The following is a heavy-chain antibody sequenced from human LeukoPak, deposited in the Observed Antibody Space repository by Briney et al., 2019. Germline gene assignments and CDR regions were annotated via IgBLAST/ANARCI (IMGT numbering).Heavy chain of an antibody. CDR2: IIPILGIA. V-gene: IGHV1-69*04. Sequence: SVKVSCKASGGTFSSYAISWVRQAPGQGLEWMGRIIPILGIANYAQKFQGRVTITADKSTSTAYMELRSLRSDDTAVYYCARVPYSGSYLGLFDYWGQGTLVTVSS. D-gene: IGHD1-26*01. CDR3: ARVPYSGSYLGLFDY. CDR1: GGTFSSYA. J-gene: IGHJ4*02.